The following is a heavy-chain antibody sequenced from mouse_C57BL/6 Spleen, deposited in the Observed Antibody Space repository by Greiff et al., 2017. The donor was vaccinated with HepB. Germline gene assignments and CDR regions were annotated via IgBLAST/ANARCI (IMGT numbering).Heavy chain of an antibody. CDR1: GYTFTNYW. CDR3: ASSEDYYGSSYSYYFDY. Sequence: VQLQESGAELVRPGTSVKMSCKASGYTFTNYWIGWAKQRPGHGLEWIGDIYPGGGYTNYNEKFKGKATLTADKSSSTAYMQFSSLTSEDSAIYYCASSEDYYGSSYSYYFDYWGQGTTLTVSS. CDR2: IYPGGGYT. J-gene: IGHJ2*01. D-gene: IGHD1-1*01. V-gene: IGHV1-63*01.